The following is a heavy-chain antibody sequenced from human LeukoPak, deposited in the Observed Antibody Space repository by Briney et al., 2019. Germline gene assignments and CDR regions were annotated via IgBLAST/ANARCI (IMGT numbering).Heavy chain of an antibody. CDR3: ARDPPYYDFWSGPFVDYYYYYMDV. D-gene: IGHD3-3*01. CDR1: GYTFTSYG. Sequence: ASVKVSCKASGYTFTSYGISWVRQAPGQGLEWMGWISAYNGNTNYAQKLQGRVTMTTDTSTSTAYMELRSLRSDDTAVYYCARDPPYYDFWSGPFVDYYYYYMDVWGKGTTVTVPS. V-gene: IGHV1-18*01. CDR2: ISAYNGNT. J-gene: IGHJ6*03.